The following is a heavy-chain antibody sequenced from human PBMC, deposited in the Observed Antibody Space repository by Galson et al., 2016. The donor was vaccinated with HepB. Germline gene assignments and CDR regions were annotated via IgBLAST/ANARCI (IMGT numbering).Heavy chain of an antibody. CDR1: GYNFNDFW. CDR2: VYPIDSDT. Sequence: QSGAEVKKPGEPLRISCKTSGYNFNDFWIGWVRQKPGKGLEWMGLVYPIDSDTRYSPPFQGQVTVSADKSIATAYLRWVSLKASDTAMYYCARCAKEFCDSGGLLGPFYFDLWGQGTLVTVS. V-gene: IGHV5-51*01. J-gene: IGHJ4*01. CDR3: ARCAKEFCDSGGLLGPFYFDL. D-gene: IGHD5-12*01.